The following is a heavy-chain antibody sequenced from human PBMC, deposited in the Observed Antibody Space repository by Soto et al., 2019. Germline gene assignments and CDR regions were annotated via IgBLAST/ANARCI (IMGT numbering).Heavy chain of an antibody. CDR2: IRSKANSYAT. Sequence: GGSLRLSCAASGFTFSGSAMHWVRQASGKGLEWVGRIRSKANSYATAYAASVKGRFTISRDDSKNTAYLQMNSLKTEDTAVYYCTRQGGGDFWSGYYTEREDYYYYYGMDVWGQGTTVTVSS. CDR3: TRQGGGDFWSGYYTEREDYYYYYGMDV. J-gene: IGHJ6*02. CDR1: GFTFSGSA. V-gene: IGHV3-73*01. D-gene: IGHD3-3*01.